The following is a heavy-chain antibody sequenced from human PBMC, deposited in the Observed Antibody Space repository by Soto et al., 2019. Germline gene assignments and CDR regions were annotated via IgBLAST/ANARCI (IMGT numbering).Heavy chain of an antibody. Sequence: GGSLRLSCAASGFTFDDYAMRWVRQAPGKGLEWVSGISWNSGSIGYADSVKGRFTISRDNAKNSLYLQMNSLRAEDTALYYCAKDMSHIVVVVAASGIRAHDAFDIWGQGTMVTVSS. CDR1: GFTFDDYA. J-gene: IGHJ3*02. CDR3: AKDMSHIVVVVAASGIRAHDAFDI. CDR2: ISWNSGSI. V-gene: IGHV3-9*01. D-gene: IGHD2-15*01.